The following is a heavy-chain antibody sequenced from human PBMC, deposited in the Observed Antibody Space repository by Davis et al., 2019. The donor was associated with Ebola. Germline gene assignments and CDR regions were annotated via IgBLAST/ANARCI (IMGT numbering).Heavy chain of an antibody. D-gene: IGHD6-13*01. Sequence: SETLSLTCAVSGGSISSSNWWSWVRQPPGKGLEWIGEINHSGSTNYNPSLKSRVTISVDTSKNPFSLKLSSVTAADTAVYYCARQPYSSSWYNYYGMDVWGQGTTVTVSS. J-gene: IGHJ6*02. CDR1: GGSISSSNW. V-gene: IGHV4-4*02. CDR3: ARQPYSSSWYNYYGMDV. CDR2: INHSGST.